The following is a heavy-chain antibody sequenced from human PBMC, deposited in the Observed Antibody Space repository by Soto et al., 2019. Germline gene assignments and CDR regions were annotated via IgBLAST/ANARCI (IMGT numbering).Heavy chain of an antibody. J-gene: IGHJ2*01. CDR2: ISGGGDAA. CDR3: ARKILGSTSRPNYWYFDL. V-gene: IGHV3-23*01. D-gene: IGHD2-2*01. Sequence: EVHLLESGGGLVPPGGSLRLSCAGSGFTFINYAMNWVRQAPGKGLEWVSSISGGGDAAFFPDSVRGRFTISRDNSQNTVTLQMNSLGVDDTAVYYCARKILGSTSRPNYWYFDLWGRGTLVTVSS. CDR1: GFTFINYA.